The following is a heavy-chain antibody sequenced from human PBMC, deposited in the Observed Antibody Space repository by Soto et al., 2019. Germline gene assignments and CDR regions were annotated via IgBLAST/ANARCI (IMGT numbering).Heavy chain of an antibody. Sequence: PGESLKISCKGSGYSFSNQWIGGVRQTPGKGLERMGIIYPGDSDTRYSPSFQGQVTISADKSINTAYLQWSSLKASDTAIYYCARRMQAGFYYGMDVWGQGTAVTVSS. CDR1: GYSFSNQW. V-gene: IGHV5-51*01. CDR2: IYPGDSDT. D-gene: IGHD2-15*01. CDR3: ARRMQAGFYYGMDV. J-gene: IGHJ6*02.